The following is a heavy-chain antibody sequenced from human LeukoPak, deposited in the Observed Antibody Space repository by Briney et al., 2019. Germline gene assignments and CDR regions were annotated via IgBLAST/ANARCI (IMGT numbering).Heavy chain of an antibody. V-gene: IGHV1-2*02. CDR1: GYTFTDYY. D-gene: IGHD3-16*02. J-gene: IGHJ4*02. CDR2: INPNSGDA. Sequence: ASVKVSCKTSGYTFTDYYMHWVRQAPGQGLEWMGRINPNSGDANYAQKFLGRVTMTRDTSISTAYMELSRLRSDDTAVYYCARDRVGGVIVTFPDYWGQGTLVTVSS. CDR3: ARDRVGGVIVTFPDY.